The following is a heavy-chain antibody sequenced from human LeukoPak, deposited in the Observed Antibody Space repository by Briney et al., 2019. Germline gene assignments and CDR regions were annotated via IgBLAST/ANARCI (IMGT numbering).Heavy chain of an antibody. J-gene: IGHJ3*02. CDR2: ISAYNGNS. Sequence: ASVKVSCKASGYTFTSYGISWVRQAPGQGLEWMGWISAYNGNSNYAQKLQGRVTMTTDTSTSTAYMELRSLRSDDTAVYYCAATRFSGSYFGTDAFDIWGQGTMVTVSS. CDR1: GYTFTSYG. V-gene: IGHV1-18*01. CDR3: AATRFSGSYFGTDAFDI. D-gene: IGHD1-26*01.